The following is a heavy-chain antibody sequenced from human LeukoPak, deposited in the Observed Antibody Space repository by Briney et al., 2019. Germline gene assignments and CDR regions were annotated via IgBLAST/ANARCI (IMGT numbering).Heavy chain of an antibody. V-gene: IGHV4-34*01. CDR2: INHSGST. CDR3: ARGPPIDYYDSSGYYTNFDY. D-gene: IGHD3-22*01. J-gene: IGHJ4*02. CDR1: GGSFSGYY. Sequence: SETLSLTCAVYGGSFSGYYWSWIRQPPGKGLEWIGEINHSGSTNYNPSLKSRVTISVDTSKKQFSLKLSSVTAADTAVYYCARGPPIDYYDSSGYYTNFDYWGQGTLVTVSS.